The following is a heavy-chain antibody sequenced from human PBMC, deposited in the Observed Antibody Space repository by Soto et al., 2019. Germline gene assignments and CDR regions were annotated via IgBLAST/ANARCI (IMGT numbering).Heavy chain of an antibody. J-gene: IGHJ3*02. Sequence: PGGSLRLSCAASGFIFINYAFHWVRQAPGKGLEWITVISYDGSQTYFGDSVKGRFAISRDNSKDTLYLQMNSLRPEDTAVYYCARDFGAGAFDIWGQGTLVTVSS. D-gene: IGHD3-3*01. CDR3: ARDFGAGAFDI. V-gene: IGHV3-30*09. CDR1: GFIFINYA. CDR2: ISYDGSQT.